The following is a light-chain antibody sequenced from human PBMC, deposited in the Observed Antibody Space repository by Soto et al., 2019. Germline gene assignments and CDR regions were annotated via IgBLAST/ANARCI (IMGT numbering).Light chain of an antibody. Sequence: EIVLTQSPGTLSLSPGERATLSCSASQSVSSSYLAWYQQKPGQAPRLLIYGASSGATGIPDRFSGSGSGTAFTLTISRLEPEDFAVYYCQQYGSSPRTFGQGTKLEIK. CDR2: GAS. J-gene: IGKJ2*01. CDR1: QSVSSSY. CDR3: QQYGSSPRT. V-gene: IGKV3-20*01.